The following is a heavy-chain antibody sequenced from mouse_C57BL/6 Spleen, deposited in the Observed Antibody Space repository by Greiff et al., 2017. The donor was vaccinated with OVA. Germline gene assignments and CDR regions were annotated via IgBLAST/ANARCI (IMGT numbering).Heavy chain of an antibody. V-gene: IGHV1-15*01. Sequence: QVQLQQSGAELVRPGASVTLSCKASGYTFTGYEMHWVKQTPVHGLEWIGAIDPETGGTAYNQKFKGKAILTADKSSSTAYMELRSLTSEDSAVYYCTRGYDYDEGWFAYWGQGTLVTVSA. D-gene: IGHD2-4*01. CDR2: IDPETGGT. CDR1: GYTFTGYE. CDR3: TRGYDYDEGWFAY. J-gene: IGHJ3*01.